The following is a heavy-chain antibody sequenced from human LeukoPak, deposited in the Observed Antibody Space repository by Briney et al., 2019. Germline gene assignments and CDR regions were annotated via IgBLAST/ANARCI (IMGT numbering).Heavy chain of an antibody. D-gene: IGHD3-22*01. CDR1: GGSISSGSYY. V-gene: IGHV4-61*02. J-gene: IGHJ4*02. Sequence: SETLSLTCTVSGGSISSGSYYWSWIRQPAGKGLEWIGRIYTSGSTNYNPSLKSRVTISVDTSKNQFSLKLSSVTAADTAVYYCAREENYYDSSGYNIFFDYWGQGTLVTVSS. CDR3: AREENYYDSSGYNIFFDY. CDR2: IYTSGST.